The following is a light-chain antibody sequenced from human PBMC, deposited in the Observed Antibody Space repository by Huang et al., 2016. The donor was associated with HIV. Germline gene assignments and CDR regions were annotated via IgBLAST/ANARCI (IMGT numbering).Light chain of an antibody. V-gene: IGKV1-39*01. CDR2: AGS. J-gene: IGKJ2*01. CDR3: QQSYSTPYT. Sequence: DIQMTQSPSSLSASVGDTVTISCRASQAIMSYVSWYQQRPGRAPRRLISAGSRLQGGVASRFSGTGSGTEFTLTITSLQPEDFATYHCQQSYSTPYTFGQGTKLEIK. CDR1: QAIMSY.